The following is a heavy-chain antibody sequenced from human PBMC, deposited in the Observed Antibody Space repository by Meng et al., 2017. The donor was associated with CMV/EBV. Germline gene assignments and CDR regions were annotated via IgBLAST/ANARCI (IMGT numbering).Heavy chain of an antibody. D-gene: IGHD2-15*01. V-gene: IGHV1-69*12. CDR1: GGSLSSYA. CDR2: IIPIFGPA. CDR3: ARVCGGSCFDY. J-gene: IGHJ4*02. Sequence: QVQLVQSGAEVKTPGSSVRVSCKASGGSLSSYAISWVRPAPGQGLEWMGGIIPIFGPANYAQKFQGRVTITADESTSTAYMELSSLRSEDTAVYYCARVCGGSCFDYWGQGTLVTVSS.